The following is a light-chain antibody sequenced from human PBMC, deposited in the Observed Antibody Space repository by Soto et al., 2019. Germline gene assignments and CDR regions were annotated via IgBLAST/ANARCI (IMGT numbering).Light chain of an antibody. Sequence: QSVLTQPPSASGSPGQSVTISCTGTSSAVGGYNYVSWYQQHPGKAPKLMIYEVSKRPSGVPDRFSGSKSDNTASLTVSGLQAEDEADYFCSSYGGSNNVVFGGGTKLTVL. CDR1: SSAVGGYNY. CDR2: EVS. J-gene: IGLJ2*01. V-gene: IGLV2-8*01. CDR3: SSYGGSNNVV.